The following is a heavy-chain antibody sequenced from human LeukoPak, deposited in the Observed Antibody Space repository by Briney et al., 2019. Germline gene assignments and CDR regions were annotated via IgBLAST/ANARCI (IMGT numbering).Heavy chain of an antibody. CDR1: GITFSNAW. D-gene: IGHD6-13*01. J-gene: IGHJ6*03. CDR2: IKSKTDGGTT. CDR3: TTDAGGQQQLVPPYYYYYYYMDV. Sequence: PGGSLRLSCTASGITFSNAWMSWVRQAPGKGLEWVGLIKSKTDGGTTDYAAPVKGRFTISRDDSKNTLYLQTNSLKSEDTAVYYCTTDAGGQQQLVPPYYYYYYYMDVWGKGTTVTVSS. V-gene: IGHV3-15*01.